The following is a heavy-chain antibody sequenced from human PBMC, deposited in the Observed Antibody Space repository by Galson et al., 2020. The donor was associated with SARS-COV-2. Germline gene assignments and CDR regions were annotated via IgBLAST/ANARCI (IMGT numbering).Heavy chain of an antibody. CDR1: GFTFNDFW. J-gene: IGHJ4*02. V-gene: IGHV3-7*01. D-gene: IGHD6-19*01. CDR3: SREGWQGGY. Sequence: GGSLRLSCDVSGFTFNDFWMSWFRQDPGTGLEWVANITGDGSETNYADFVKGRFSISRDNAANSLYLQMNSLRVEDSAVYYCSREGWQGGYWGQGTRVTVSS. CDR2: ITGDGSET.